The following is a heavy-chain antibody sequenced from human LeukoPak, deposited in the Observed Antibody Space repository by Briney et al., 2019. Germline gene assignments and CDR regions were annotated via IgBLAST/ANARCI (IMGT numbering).Heavy chain of an antibody. Sequence: GGSLRLSCAASGLTFSSYAMYWVRQAPGKGLEWVSYISSSGDTIYYADSVKGRFTISRDNAKNSLYLQMNSLRAEDTAIYYCARDYASDYWGQGTLVTVSS. CDR3: ARDYASDY. D-gene: IGHD3-10*01. V-gene: IGHV3-48*03. CDR1: GLTFSSYA. J-gene: IGHJ4*02. CDR2: ISSSGDTI.